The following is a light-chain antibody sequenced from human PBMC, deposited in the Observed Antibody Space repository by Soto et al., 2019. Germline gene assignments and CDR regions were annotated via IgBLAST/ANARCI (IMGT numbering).Light chain of an antibody. CDR3: QQYDNWPWT. J-gene: IGKJ1*01. V-gene: IGKV3-15*01. Sequence: EIVMTQSPATLSVSPGGRATLSCRASQSISGSVAWYQQKPGQAPSLLFYGASRRATGFPARFSGSGSGKYFTLTISILQSEDVAVYCCQQYDNWPWTFGQGTKVDIK. CDR2: GAS. CDR1: QSISGS.